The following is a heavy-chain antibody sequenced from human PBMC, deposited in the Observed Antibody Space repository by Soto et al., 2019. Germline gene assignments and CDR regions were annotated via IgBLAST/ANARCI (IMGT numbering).Heavy chain of an antibody. V-gene: IGHV3-15*01. D-gene: IGHD6-19*01. Sequence: GGSLRLSCAASGFTFSNAWMSWVRQAPGKGLEWVGRIKSKTDGGTTDYAAPVKGRFTISRDDSKNTLYLQMNSLKTEDTAVYYCAKTPQWLVEDYFDYWGQGTLVTVSS. CDR2: IKSKTDGGTT. J-gene: IGHJ4*02. CDR3: AKTPQWLVEDYFDY. CDR1: GFTFSNAW.